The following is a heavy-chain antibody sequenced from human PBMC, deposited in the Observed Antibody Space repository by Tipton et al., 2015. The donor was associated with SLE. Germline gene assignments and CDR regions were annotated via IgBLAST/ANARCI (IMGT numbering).Heavy chain of an antibody. CDR1: GFTFSTYW. CDR2: IKEDGSEN. D-gene: IGHD6-19*01. J-gene: IGHJ4*02. CDR3: PCSGCPAG. Sequence: GSLRLSCAASGFTFSTYWMNWVRQAPGKGLEWVSNIKEDGSENYYVDSVKGRLTISRDNAKNYLYLHMNSLRAEDTAVYYCPCSGCPAGWGQGTLVIVSS. V-gene: IGHV3-7*01.